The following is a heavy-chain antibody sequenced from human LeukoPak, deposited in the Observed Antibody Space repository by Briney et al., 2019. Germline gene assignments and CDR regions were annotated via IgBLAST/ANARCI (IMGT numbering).Heavy chain of an antibody. V-gene: IGHV3-21*01. CDR3: ARLDGSSWNFDY. D-gene: IGHD6-13*01. CDR1: GFTFSSYS. CDR2: ISSSGGYK. Sequence: GRSLRLSCAASGFTFSSYSMNWVRQAPGKGLEWVSSISSSGGYKYYADSMKGRFTISRDNAKNSLYLQMNSLRAEDTAVYYCARLDGSSWNFDYWGQGTLVTVSS. J-gene: IGHJ4*02.